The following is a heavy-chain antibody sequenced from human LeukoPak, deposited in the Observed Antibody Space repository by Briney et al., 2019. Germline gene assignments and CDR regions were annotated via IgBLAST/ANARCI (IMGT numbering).Heavy chain of an antibody. V-gene: IGHV4-39*07. CDR3: ARAPGIAAAGTSLFDY. CDR2: IYYSGST. J-gene: IGHJ4*02. D-gene: IGHD6-13*01. CDR1: GGSISSSSYY. Sequence: PSETLSLTCTVSGGSISSSSYYWGWIRQPPGKGLEWIGSIYYSGSTYYNPSLKSRVTISVDTSKNQFSLKLSPVTAADTAVYYCARAPGIAAAGTSLFDYWGQGTLVTVSS.